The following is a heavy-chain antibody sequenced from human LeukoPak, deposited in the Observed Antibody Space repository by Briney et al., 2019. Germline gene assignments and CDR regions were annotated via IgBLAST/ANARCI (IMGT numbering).Heavy chain of an antibody. CDR2: IYYSGST. CDR1: GGSISSSSYY. V-gene: IGHV4-39*01. CDR3: ARHQIPVGYFDY. J-gene: IGHJ4*02. Sequence: SETLSLTCTVSGGSISSSSYYWGWIRQPPGKGLEWIGSIYYSGSTYYNPSLKRRVTISVHTSKNQFSLKLSSVTAADTAVYYCARHQIPVGYFDYWGQGTLVTVSS. D-gene: IGHD2-2*02.